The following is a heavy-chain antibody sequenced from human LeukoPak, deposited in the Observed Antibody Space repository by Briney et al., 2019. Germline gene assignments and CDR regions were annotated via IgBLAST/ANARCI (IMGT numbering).Heavy chain of an antibody. CDR3: AKEEQLLWFGELSPFDS. V-gene: IGHV3-30*18. J-gene: IGHJ3*01. Sequence: PGRSLRLSCAASGFTFSSYGMHWVRQAPGKGLEWVAVISYDGSNKYYADSVKGRFTISRDNFKNTVYLQMKSLRDEDTAVYYCAKEEQLLWFGELSPFDSWGQGTMVIVSS. CDR1: GFTFSSYG. CDR2: ISYDGSNK. D-gene: IGHD3-10*01.